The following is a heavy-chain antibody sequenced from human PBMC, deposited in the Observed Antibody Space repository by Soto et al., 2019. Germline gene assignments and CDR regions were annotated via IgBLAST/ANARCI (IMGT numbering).Heavy chain of an antibody. Sequence: EVQLVESGGGLVKPGGSLRLSCAASGFTFSNAWMNWVRQAPGKGLEWVGRIKSKTDGGTTDYAAPVKGRFTISRDDSKNTLYLQMNSLTTEDTAVYYCTTDFGATGKYYYGMDVWGQGTTVTVSS. CDR1: GFTFSNAW. D-gene: IGHD1-1*01. V-gene: IGHV3-15*07. J-gene: IGHJ6*02. CDR2: IKSKTDGGTT. CDR3: TTDFGATGKYYYGMDV.